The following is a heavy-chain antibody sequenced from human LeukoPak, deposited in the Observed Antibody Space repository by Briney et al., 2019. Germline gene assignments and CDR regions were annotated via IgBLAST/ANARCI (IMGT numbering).Heavy chain of an antibody. Sequence: GGSLRLSCAASGFIFSSYHMNWVRQAPGKRPEGVSYVSSDGSGIYYADSVKGRFTISRDNAKNSLFLQMDSLRVEDTAVYYCASNSLTRAKGTDYWGQGTLVTVSS. J-gene: IGHJ4*02. CDR3: ASNSLTRAKGTDY. V-gene: IGHV3-48*01. CDR1: GFIFSSYH. D-gene: IGHD3-9*01. CDR2: VSSDGSGI.